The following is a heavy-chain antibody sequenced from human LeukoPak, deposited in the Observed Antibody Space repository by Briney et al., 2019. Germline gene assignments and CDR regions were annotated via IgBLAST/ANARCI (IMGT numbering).Heavy chain of an antibody. J-gene: IGHJ4*02. D-gene: IGHD6-13*01. CDR2: IYYSGST. Sequence: SETLSLTCTVSGGSISSYYWSWIRQPPGKGLEWIGYIYYSGSTNYNPSLKSRVTISVDTSKNQFSLKLSSVTAADTAVYYWARHSRGGGSSSWYWYFDCWGQGTLVTVSS. V-gene: IGHV4-59*08. CDR1: GGSISSYY. CDR3: ARHSRGGGSSSWYWYFDC.